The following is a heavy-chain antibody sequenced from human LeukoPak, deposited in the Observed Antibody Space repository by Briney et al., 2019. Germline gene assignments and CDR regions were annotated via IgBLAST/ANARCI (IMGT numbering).Heavy chain of an antibody. CDR2: ISAYNGNT. D-gene: IGHD2-15*01. Sequence: ASVKVSCKASGYTFTSYGISWVRQPPGQGLEWMGWISAYNGNTNYAQKLQGRVTMTTDTSTSTAYMELRSLRSDDTAVYYCARVPTYCSGGSCYPDNYYFDYWGQGTLVTVSS. CDR1: GYTFTSYG. V-gene: IGHV1-18*04. J-gene: IGHJ4*02. CDR3: ARVPTYCSGGSCYPDNYYFDY.